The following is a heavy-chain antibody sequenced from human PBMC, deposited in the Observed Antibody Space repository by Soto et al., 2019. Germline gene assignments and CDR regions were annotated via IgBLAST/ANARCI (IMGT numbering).Heavy chain of an antibody. D-gene: IGHD2-2*01. J-gene: IGHJ4*02. CDR1: GFTFNSYA. CDR3: AKLGSSSWSPHYYFDY. V-gene: IGHV3-23*01. CDR2: ITGSGSDT. Sequence: VQLLESGGGLVQPGGSLRLSCAASGFTFNSYAMGWVRQAPGKGLEWVSAITGSGSDTYYADSVKGRFTISRDNSKNTLYLQMNSLRAEDTAVYYCAKLGSSSWSPHYYFDYWGQGTLVTVSS.